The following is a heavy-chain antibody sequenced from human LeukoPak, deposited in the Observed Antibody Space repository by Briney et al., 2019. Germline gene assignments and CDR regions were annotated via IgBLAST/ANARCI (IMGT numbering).Heavy chain of an antibody. D-gene: IGHD3-10*01. CDR3: ARDPGYYGSGSYYN. V-gene: IGHV4-30-4*01. Sequence: PSETLSLTCTVSGGSISSGDYYWSWIRQPPGKGLEWIGYIYYSGSTYYNPSLKSRVTISVDTSKNQFSLKLSSVTAADTAVYYCARDPGYYGSGSYYNWGQGTLVTVSS. CDR1: GGSISSGDYY. CDR2: IYYSGST. J-gene: IGHJ4*02.